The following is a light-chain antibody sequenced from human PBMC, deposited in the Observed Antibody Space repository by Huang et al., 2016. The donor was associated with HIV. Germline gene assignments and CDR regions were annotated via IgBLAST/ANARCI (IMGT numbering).Light chain of an antibody. CDR3: MQYDDWPWT. V-gene: IGKV3-15*01. CDR1: QSVSTN. CDR2: DGS. Sequence: EIFLTQSPVTLSVSPGHRVTLSCRASQSVSTNLAWYQPKRGQSPRLLVYDGSSRTNHIPVRFGGSASGTDFTLIINGLQTEDLALYFCMQYDDWPWTFGQGTRV. J-gene: IGKJ1*01.